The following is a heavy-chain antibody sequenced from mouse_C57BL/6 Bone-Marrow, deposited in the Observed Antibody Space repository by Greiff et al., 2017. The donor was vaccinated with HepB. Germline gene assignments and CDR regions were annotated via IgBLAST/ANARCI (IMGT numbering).Heavy chain of an antibody. V-gene: IGHV1-26*01. D-gene: IGHD1-1*01. Sequence: VQLQQSGPELVKPGASVKISCKASGYTFTDYYMNWVKQSHGKSLEWIGDINPNNGGTSYNQKFKGKATLTVDKSSSTAYMELRSLTSEDSAVYYCARRDYYGSSEAMDYWGQGTSVTVSS. J-gene: IGHJ4*01. CDR2: INPNNGGT. CDR1: GYTFTDYY. CDR3: ARRDYYGSSEAMDY.